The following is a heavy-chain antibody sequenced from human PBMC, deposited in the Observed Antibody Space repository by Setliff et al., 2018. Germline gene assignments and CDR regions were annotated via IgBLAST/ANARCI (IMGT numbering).Heavy chain of an antibody. D-gene: IGHD6-25*01. CDR2: IFSKGST. J-gene: IGHJ4*02. CDR3: ARSIAAAATKF. Sequence: TLSLTCTVSGGPINTGNYYWSWFRQPAGKGLEWIGQIFSKGSTNTNPSLMSRVTISMDTSKNQFSLRLTSMTAADTGVYYCARSIAAAATKFWGQGTAVTVSS. V-gene: IGHV4-61*09. CDR1: GGPINTGNYY.